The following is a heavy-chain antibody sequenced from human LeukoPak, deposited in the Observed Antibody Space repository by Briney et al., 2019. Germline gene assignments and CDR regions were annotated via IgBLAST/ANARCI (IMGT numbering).Heavy chain of an antibody. J-gene: IGHJ4*02. CDR1: GVPITSYY. Sequence: SETLSLTCTVSGVPITSYYWSWIRQPPGKGLEWIGYIYYSGSTNYNPSLKSRVTISVDTSKNQFSLKLSSVTAADTAVYYCARRGYGYYFDYWGQGTLVTVSS. CDR2: IYYSGST. CDR3: ARRGYGYYFDY. D-gene: IGHD1-1*01. V-gene: IGHV4-59*01.